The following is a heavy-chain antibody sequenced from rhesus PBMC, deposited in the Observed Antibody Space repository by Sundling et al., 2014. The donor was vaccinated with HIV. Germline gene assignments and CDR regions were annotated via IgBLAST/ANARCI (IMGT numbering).Heavy chain of an antibody. CDR1: GGSISSSF. CDR2: IYGTGRST. J-gene: IGHJ4*01. Sequence: QVQLQESGPGLVKPSETLSVTCAVSGGSISSSFWSWIRQAPGKGLEWVGYIYGTGRSTTYNPSLKSRVTLSVDTSKNHLSLKLSSVTAADTAVYYCARDSGSWNFLFDYWGQGVLVTVSS. V-gene: IGHV4-169*02. CDR3: ARDSGSWNFLFDY. D-gene: IGHD6-25*01.